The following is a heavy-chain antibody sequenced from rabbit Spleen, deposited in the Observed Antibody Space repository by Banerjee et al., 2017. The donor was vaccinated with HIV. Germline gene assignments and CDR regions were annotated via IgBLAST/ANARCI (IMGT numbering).Heavy chain of an antibody. Sequence: QSLEESGGDLVQPEGSLTLTCKASGVSFSDNDVMCWVRQAPGKGMEWIGYIASGGSTGYASWAKGRFIMSRTSSTKVTLQMTSLTAADTATYFCARDLVAVIGWNFSLWGQGTLVTVS. V-gene: IGHV1S40*01. J-gene: IGHJ4*01. CDR3: ARDLVAVIGWNFSL. CDR1: GVSFSDNDV. D-gene: IGHD1-1*01. CDR2: IASGGST.